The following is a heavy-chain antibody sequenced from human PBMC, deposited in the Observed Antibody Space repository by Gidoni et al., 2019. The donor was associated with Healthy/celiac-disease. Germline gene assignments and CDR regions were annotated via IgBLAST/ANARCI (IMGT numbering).Heavy chain of an antibody. CDR1: GFTFSSYG. CDR2: IGYDGSNK. V-gene: IGHV3-33*01. D-gene: IGHD2-2*01. J-gene: IGHJ3*02. CDR3: ARVPPPPEYCSSTSCYPDAFDI. Sequence: SFAASGFTFSSYGMHWVRQAPGKGLECVAVIGYDGSNKYYADSVKGRFTISRDNSKNTLYLQMNSLRAEDTAVYYCARVPPPPEYCSSTSCYPDAFDIWGQGTMVTVSS.